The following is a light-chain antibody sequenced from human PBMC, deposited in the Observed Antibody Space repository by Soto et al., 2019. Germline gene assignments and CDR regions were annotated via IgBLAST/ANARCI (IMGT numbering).Light chain of an antibody. V-gene: IGLV2-14*01. J-gene: IGLJ1*01. CDR2: EVN. Sequence: HSALTQPASVSGSPGQSITISCTGASSDVGDYNYVSWYQHHPGKAPKLLIYEVNNRPSGVSDRFSGSKSGNVASLTISWLQAEDEADYYCSSYTSSSTYVFGTGTKLTVL. CDR1: SSDVGDYNY. CDR3: SSYTSSSTYV.